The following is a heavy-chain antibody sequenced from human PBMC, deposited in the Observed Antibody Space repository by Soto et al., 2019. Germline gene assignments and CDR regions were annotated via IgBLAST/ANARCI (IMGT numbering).Heavy chain of an antibody. CDR3: ARHGNDPNHYDILTPVRWFDP. CDR1: GGSISSGGYY. V-gene: IGHV4-39*01. D-gene: IGHD3-9*01. Sequence: TSETLSLTCTVSGGSISSGGYYWSWIRQHPGKGLEWIGCIYYSGSTYYNPSLKSRVTISVDTSKNQFSLKLSSVTAADTAVYYCARHGNDPNHYDILTPVRWFDPWGQGTLVTVSS. CDR2: IYYSGST. J-gene: IGHJ5*02.